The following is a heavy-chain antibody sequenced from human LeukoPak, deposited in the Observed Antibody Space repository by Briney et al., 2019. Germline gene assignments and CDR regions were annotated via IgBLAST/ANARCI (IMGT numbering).Heavy chain of an antibody. CDR3: VRDYYGSGSFDF. V-gene: IGHV3-30-3*01. J-gene: IGHJ4*02. D-gene: IGHD3-10*01. CDR2: ISSDGSNK. CDR1: GFTFSWNA. Sequence: GGSLRLSCVASGFTFSWNAMHWVRQAPGKGLEGVAVISSDGSNKFYSGSVKGRFTISRDNSLNTLYLQMNSLRVEDTAVYYCVRDYYGSGSFDFWGQGTQVIVSS.